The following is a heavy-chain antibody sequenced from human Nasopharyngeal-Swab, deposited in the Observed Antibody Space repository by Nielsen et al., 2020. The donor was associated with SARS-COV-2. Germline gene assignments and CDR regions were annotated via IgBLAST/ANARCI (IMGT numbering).Heavy chain of an antibody. Sequence: KDSCKGSGYSFTSYWIGWVRQMPGKGLEWMGIIYPGDSDTRYSPSFQGQVTISADKSISTAYLQWSSLKASDTAMYYCARHGREMATILDAFDIWGQGTMVTVSS. CDR3: ARHGREMATILDAFDI. V-gene: IGHV5-51*01. D-gene: IGHD5-24*01. CDR1: GYSFTSYW. J-gene: IGHJ3*02. CDR2: IYPGDSDT.